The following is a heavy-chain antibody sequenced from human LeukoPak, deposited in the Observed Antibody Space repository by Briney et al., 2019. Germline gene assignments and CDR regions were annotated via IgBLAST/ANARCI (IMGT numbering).Heavy chain of an antibody. Sequence: GSSVKASCKASGGTFSSYAISWVRQAPGQGLEWMGRIIPIFGTANYAQKFQGRVTITTDESTSTAYMELSSLRSEDTAVYYCATEGGQWLAPMISHAYFDYWGQGTLVTVSS. CDR2: IIPIFGTA. V-gene: IGHV1-69*05. J-gene: IGHJ4*02. D-gene: IGHD6-19*01. CDR1: GGTFSSYA. CDR3: ATEGGQWLAPMISHAYFDY.